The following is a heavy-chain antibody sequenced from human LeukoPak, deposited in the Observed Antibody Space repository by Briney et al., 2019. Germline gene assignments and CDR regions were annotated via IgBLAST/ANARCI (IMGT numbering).Heavy chain of an antibody. CDR1: GGPISSDH. CDR3: AGRWRFGLAG. V-gene: IGHV4-59*08. D-gene: IGHD3-3*01. Sequence: SETLSLSCTVSGGPISSDHWSWIRQPPGKGLEWIGYIYYSGTTNYNPSLKSRLTISVDTSKNQFSLKLSSLTGADPAVYYCAGRWRFGLAGWGQGTTVTVPS. CDR2: IYYSGTT. J-gene: IGHJ6*02.